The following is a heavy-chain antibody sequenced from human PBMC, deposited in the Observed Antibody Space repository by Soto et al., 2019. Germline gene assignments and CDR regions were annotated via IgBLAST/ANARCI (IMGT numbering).Heavy chain of an antibody. CDR1: GYTFTNYG. J-gene: IGHJ5*02. CDR2: INVYNGNT. Sequence: VASVKVSCKASGYTFTNYGISWVRQAPGQGLEWMGWINVYNGNTKYAQKVQGRVTMTTDTSTSTAYMELRSLRSDDTAVYYCARGVGSGSYYNQYNWFDPWGQGTQVTXSS. V-gene: IGHV1-18*01. D-gene: IGHD3-10*01. CDR3: ARGVGSGSYYNQYNWFDP.